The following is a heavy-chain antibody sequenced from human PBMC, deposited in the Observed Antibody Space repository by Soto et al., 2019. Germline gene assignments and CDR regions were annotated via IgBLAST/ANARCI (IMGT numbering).Heavy chain of an antibody. CDR3: ATQSHSTCGAYYYYAMDV. D-gene: IGHD2-2*01. CDR2: IYQSGST. V-gene: IGHV4-30-2*01. CDR1: GGSISSGGYS. J-gene: IGHJ6*02. Sequence: SETLSLTCAVSGGSISSGGYSWSWIRQPPGKGLEWIGYIYQSGSTYYNPSLKSRGTISVDSSRNQFSLNLDSVTASDTAVYFCATQSHSTCGAYYYYAMDVWGRGTTVTVSS.